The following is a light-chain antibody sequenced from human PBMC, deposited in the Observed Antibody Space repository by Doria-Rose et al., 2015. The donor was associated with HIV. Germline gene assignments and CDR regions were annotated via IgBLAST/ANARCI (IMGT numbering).Light chain of an antibody. CDR2: WAS. CDR1: QSVLTRSNHKNY. J-gene: IGKJ1*01. Sequence: KSSQSVLTRSNHKNYLAWYQQKAGQPPNLLIYWASTRESGVPDRFSGSGSGTDFTLTISSLQAEDVAVYYCQQYFTTPRTFGQGTKVEI. CDR3: QQYFTTPRT. V-gene: IGKV4-1*01.